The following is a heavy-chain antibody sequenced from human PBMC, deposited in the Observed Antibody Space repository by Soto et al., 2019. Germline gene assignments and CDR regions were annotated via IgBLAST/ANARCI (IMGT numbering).Heavy chain of an antibody. CDR3: ARHPRFSRCSADCYSSGMDV. D-gene: IGHD2-21*01. V-gene: IGHV3-23*01. CDR1: GFTFSHHA. Sequence: EAQLLESGGALVRPGESLRLSCVTSGFTFSHHAMAWVRQAPGKGLELVSVISGSARSIFYSDSVKGRFTTSRDTSKRTLYLQMNSLRVEDTAVYYCARHPRFSRCSADCYSSGMDVWGQGTTVTVSS. J-gene: IGHJ6*02. CDR2: ISGSARSI.